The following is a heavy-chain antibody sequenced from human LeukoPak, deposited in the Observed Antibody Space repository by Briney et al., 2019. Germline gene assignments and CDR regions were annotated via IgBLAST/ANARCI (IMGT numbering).Heavy chain of an antibody. J-gene: IGHJ4*02. D-gene: IGHD5-24*01. Sequence: GASGKVSCKASGYTFTCYYMHWVRQAPGQGLKWRGWINPNSGGTNYAQKFQGRVTMTRDTSIITAYMELSRLRSDDTAVYYCARGGDVEMATILDYWGQGTLVTVSS. CDR3: ARGGDVEMATILDY. CDR1: GYTFTCYY. V-gene: IGHV1-2*02. CDR2: INPNSGGT.